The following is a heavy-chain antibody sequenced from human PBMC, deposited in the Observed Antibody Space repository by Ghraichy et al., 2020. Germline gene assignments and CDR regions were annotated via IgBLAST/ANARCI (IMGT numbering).Heavy chain of an antibody. V-gene: IGHV3-21*01. Sequence: GSLRLSCAASGFTFSSYSMNWVRQAPGKGLEWVSSISSSSSYIYYADSVKGRFTISRDNAKNSLYLQMNSLRAEDTAVYYCARRRIVAGARGDDAFDVWGQGTMVTVSS. D-gene: IGHD1-26*01. CDR2: ISSSSSYI. CDR1: GFTFSSYS. J-gene: IGHJ3*01. CDR3: ARRRIVAGARGDDAFDV.